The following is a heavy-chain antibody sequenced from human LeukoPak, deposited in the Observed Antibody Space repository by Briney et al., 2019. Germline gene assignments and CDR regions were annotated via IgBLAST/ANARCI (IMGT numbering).Heavy chain of an antibody. CDR2: INPNSGGT. CDR3: ARPPVGSTYYFDY. Sequence: ASVKVSCKASGYTFTGYYMHWVRQAPGQGLEWMGRINPNSGGTNYAQKFQGRVTMTRDTSNSTAYMELSRLRSDDTAVYYCARPPVGSTYYFDYWGQGTLVTVSS. V-gene: IGHV1-2*06. CDR1: GYTFTGYY. D-gene: IGHD3-16*01. J-gene: IGHJ4*02.